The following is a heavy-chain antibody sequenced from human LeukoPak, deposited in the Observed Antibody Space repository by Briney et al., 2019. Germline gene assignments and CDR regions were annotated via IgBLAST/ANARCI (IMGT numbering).Heavy chain of an antibody. CDR2: IYHSGST. V-gene: IGHV4-30-2*01. J-gene: IGHJ5*02. D-gene: IGHD2-15*01. Sequence: PSQTLSLTCAVSGGSISSGGYSWSWIRQPPGKGLEWIGYIYHSGSTYYNPSLKSRVTISVDTSKNQFSLKLSSVTAADTAVYYCARELRDCSGGSCYYPRGFDPWGQGTLVTVSS. CDR3: ARELRDCSGGSCYYPRGFDP. CDR1: GGSISSGGYS.